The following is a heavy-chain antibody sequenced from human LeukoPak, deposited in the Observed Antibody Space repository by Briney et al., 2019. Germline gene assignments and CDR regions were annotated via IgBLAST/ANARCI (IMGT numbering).Heavy chain of an antibody. V-gene: IGHV3-30*18. CDR1: GFTFSSYG. J-gene: IGHJ6*02. D-gene: IGHD3-3*01. Sequence: GGSLRLSCAASGFTFSSYGMHWVRQAPGKGLEWVAVISYDGSNKYYADSVKGRFTISRDNSKNTLYLQMNSLRAEDTAVYYCAKDQGIDFWSGYYTDYYYSMDVWGQGTTVTVSS. CDR2: ISYDGSNK. CDR3: AKDQGIDFWSGYYTDYYYSMDV.